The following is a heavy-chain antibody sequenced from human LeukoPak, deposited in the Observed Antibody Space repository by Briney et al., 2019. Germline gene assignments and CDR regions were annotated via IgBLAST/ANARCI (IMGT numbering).Heavy chain of an antibody. D-gene: IGHD6-19*01. J-gene: IGHJ4*02. CDR3: MRRDTGWNYSDY. V-gene: IGHV4-59*08. CDR2: IYYKGNT. Sequence: ETLSLTCGVSGGSIYSHYWGWIRQPPGKGLEWIGDIYYKGNTNYDPSLKSRVTISLDTSKNHLSLTLTSVVAADTAIYYCMRRDTGWNYSDYWGQGILVTVSS. CDR1: GGSIYSHY.